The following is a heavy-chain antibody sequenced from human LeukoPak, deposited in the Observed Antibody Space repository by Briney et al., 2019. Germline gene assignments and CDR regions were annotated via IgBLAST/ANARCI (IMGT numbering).Heavy chain of an antibody. Sequence: SETLSLTCTVSGGSISSSDYYWGWIRQPPGKGLEWIASMSYSGRSYYKPSLKSRVTRSVDTSKNQFSLRLSSVTAADTAVYYCARSLYSSSSTPYYFDYWGQGTLVTVSS. CDR3: ARSLYSSSSTPYYFDY. CDR1: GGSISSSDYY. CDR2: MSYSGRS. D-gene: IGHD6-13*01. J-gene: IGHJ4*02. V-gene: IGHV4-39*07.